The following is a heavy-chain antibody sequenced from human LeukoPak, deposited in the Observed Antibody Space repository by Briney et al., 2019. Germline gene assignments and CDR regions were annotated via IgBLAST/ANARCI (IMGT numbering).Heavy chain of an antibody. Sequence: GGPERLPCTVSGFPFSSHWVLWSPQSPGKARVWVIRYNGDETSTAYADSVKGRFPISRDNAKNTLYLQMNSLRADETAVYYCVRASSTVLNLFDYWGQGTLVTASS. V-gene: IGHV3-74*01. J-gene: IGHJ4*02. CDR3: VRASSTVLNLFDY. D-gene: IGHD4-17*01. CDR1: GFPFSSHW. CDR2: YNGDETST.